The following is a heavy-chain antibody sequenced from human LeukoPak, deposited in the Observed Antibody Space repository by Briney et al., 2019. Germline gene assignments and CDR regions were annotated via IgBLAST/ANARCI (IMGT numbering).Heavy chain of an antibody. D-gene: IGHD5-18*01. J-gene: IGHJ4*02. V-gene: IGHV3-30-3*01. Sequence: GGSLRLSCAASGFTFSSYAMHWVRQAPGKGLEWVAVISYDGSNKYYADSVKGRFTISRDNSKNTLYLQMNSLRAEDTAVYYCARGRGIQLTAPIGYWGQGTLVAVSS. CDR3: ARGRGIQLTAPIGY. CDR1: GFTFSSYA. CDR2: ISYDGSNK.